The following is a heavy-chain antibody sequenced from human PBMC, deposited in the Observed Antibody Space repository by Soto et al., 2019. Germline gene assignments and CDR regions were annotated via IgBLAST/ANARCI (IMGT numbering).Heavy chain of an antibody. CDR3: ARERYYGMDV. CDR2: IYYSGST. V-gene: IGHV4-59*01. CDR1: GGSISSYY. J-gene: IGHJ6*02. Sequence: RLPETLSLTCTVSGGSISSYYWSWIRQPPGKGLEWIGYIYYSGSTNYNPSLKSRVTISVDTSKNQFSLKLSSVTAADTAVYYCARERYYGMDVWGQGTTVTVSS.